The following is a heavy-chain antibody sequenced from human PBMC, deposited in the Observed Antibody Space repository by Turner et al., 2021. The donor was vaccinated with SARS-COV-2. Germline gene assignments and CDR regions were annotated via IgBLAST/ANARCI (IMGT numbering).Heavy chain of an antibody. CDR1: GGSLSSYY. Sequence: QVQLQESGPGLVMPSETLSLTCTVSGGSLSSYYWSWIRQPPGKGLEWFGYIYYSGCTNYNPSLKSRVTISVDTSKNQFSLKLSSVTAADTAVYYCARQSSGWYLPYFDYWGQGTLVTVSS. D-gene: IGHD6-19*01. CDR2: IYYSGCT. CDR3: ARQSSGWYLPYFDY. J-gene: IGHJ4*02. V-gene: IGHV4-59*08.